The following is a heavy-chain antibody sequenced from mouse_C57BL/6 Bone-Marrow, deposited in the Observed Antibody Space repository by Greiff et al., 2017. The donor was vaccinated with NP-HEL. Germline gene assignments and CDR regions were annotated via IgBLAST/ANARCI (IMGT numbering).Heavy chain of an antibody. CDR3: ARSSYYDYADDPVYAMDY. CDR2: IRNKANGYTT. Sequence: EVKLVESGGGLVQPGGSLSLSCAASGFTFTDYYMSWVRQTPGKALEWLVFIRNKANGYTTEYSVSVKGRFTISRDNSQSILYIQMNARRAEDRATYYCARSSYYDYADDPVYAMDYGGQGTSVTVSS. D-gene: IGHD2-4*01. CDR1: GFTFTDYY. J-gene: IGHJ4*01. V-gene: IGHV7-3*01.